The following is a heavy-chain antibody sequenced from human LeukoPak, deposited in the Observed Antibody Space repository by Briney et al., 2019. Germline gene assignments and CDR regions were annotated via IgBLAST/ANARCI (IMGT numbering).Heavy chain of an antibody. CDR3: ARARVAVAGSFDY. V-gene: IGHV3-66*01. CDR2: IYSGGST. J-gene: IGHJ4*02. D-gene: IGHD6-19*01. CDR1: GFTFSSYV. Sequence: GGSLRLSCAASGFTFSSYVMNWVRQAPGKGLEWVSVIYSGGSTYYADSVKGRFTISRDNSKNTLYPQMNSLRAEDTAVYYCARARVAVAGSFDYWGQGTLVTVSS.